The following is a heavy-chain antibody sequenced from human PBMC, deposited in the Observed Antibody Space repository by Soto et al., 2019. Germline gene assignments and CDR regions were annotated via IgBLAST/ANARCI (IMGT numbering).Heavy chain of an antibody. CDR3: ARPNYDSGYCSGGSCYSLDYYYGMDV. CDR2: INHSGST. CDR1: GGSFSGYY. J-gene: IGHJ6*02. V-gene: IGHV4-34*01. Sequence: SETLSLTCAVYGGSFSGYYWSWIRQPPGKGLEWIGEINHSGSTNYNPSLKSRVTISVDTSKNQFSLKLSSVTAADTAVYYCARPNYDSGYCSGGSCYSLDYYYGMDVWGQGTTVT. D-gene: IGHD2-15*01.